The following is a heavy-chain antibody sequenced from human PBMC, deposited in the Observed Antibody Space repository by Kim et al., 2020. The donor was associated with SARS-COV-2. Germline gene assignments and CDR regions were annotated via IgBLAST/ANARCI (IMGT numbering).Heavy chain of an antibody. CDR3: ATGQHDYYYYGMDV. V-gene: IGHV1-24*01. J-gene: IGHJ6*02. Sequence: AQKFQGRVTMTEDTSTDTAYMELSSLRSEDTAVYYCATGQHDYYYYGMDVWGQGTTVTVSS. D-gene: IGHD2-2*01.